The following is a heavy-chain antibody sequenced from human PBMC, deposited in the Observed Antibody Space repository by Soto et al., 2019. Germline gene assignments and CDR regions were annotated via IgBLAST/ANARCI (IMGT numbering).Heavy chain of an antibody. V-gene: IGHV1-69*01. J-gene: IGHJ5*02. D-gene: IGHD3-16*01. CDR2: IIPIFGTA. CDR1: GGTFSSYA. Sequence: QVQLVQSGAEVKKPGSSVKVSCKASGGTFSSYAISWVRQAPGQGLEWMGGIIPIFGTANYAQKFQGRVTITAEESTRTGFKEVSRLRSEDTAVDYRWRGMGEYLSCCRCLPPRLFRPLGQGTLVTVSS. CDR3: WRGMGEYLSCCRCLPPRLFRP.